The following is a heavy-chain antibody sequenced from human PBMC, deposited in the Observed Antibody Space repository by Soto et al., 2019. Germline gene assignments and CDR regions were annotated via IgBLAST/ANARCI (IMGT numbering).Heavy chain of an antibody. CDR1: GYTFTSYA. CDR2: INAGNGNT. Sequence: GASVKVSCKASGYTFTSYAMHWVRQAPGQRLEWMGWINAGNGNTKYSQKFQGRVTITRDTSASTAYMELSSLRSEDTAVYYCARDPINTMVRGPYYYYYGMDVWGQATTVTVS. CDR3: ARDPINTMVRGPYYYYYGMDV. D-gene: IGHD3-10*01. J-gene: IGHJ6*02. V-gene: IGHV1-3*01.